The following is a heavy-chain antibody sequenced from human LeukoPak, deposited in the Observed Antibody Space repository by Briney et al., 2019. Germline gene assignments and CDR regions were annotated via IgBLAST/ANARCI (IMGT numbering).Heavy chain of an antibody. D-gene: IGHD3-22*01. CDR2: ISSRADTI. V-gene: IGHV3-48*03. J-gene: IGHJ4*02. Sequence: GGSLRLSCAASGFTSSAYEMNWVRQAPGKGLEWVSYISSRADTIYYADSVKGRFTISRDSAKNSLYLQMNSLRAEDTAVYYCARGYRSKYYYDSSTYSDYWGQGTLVTVSS. CDR1: GFTSSAYE. CDR3: ARGYRSKYYYDSSTYSDY.